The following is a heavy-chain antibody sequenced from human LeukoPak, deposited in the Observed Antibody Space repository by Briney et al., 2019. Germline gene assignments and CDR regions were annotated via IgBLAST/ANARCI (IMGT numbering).Heavy chain of an antibody. CDR3: ARPPGIAAAWFDP. J-gene: IGHJ5*02. CDR1: GGSFSGYY. V-gene: IGHV4-34*01. CDR2: INHSGST. D-gene: IGHD6-13*01. Sequence: SETLSLTCAVYGGSFSGYYWSWIRQPPGEGLEWIGEINHSGSTNYNPSLKSRVTISVDTSKDHLSLKLSSVTAADTAVYYCARPPGIAAAWFDPWGQGTLVSVSS.